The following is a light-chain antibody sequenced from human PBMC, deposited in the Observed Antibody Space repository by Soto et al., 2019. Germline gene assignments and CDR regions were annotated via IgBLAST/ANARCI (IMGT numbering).Light chain of an antibody. CDR3: QQYNKWPIT. J-gene: IGKJ5*01. V-gene: IGKV3-15*01. CDR2: DTS. Sequence: EIVLTQSPATLSVSPGERVTLSCRASHYISSTLAWYQQKPDQAPRLLVYDTSTRATGIPTRFSGSGSGTEFTLAISSLQSEDFAVYYCQQYNKWPITFGQGTRLEIK. CDR1: HYISST.